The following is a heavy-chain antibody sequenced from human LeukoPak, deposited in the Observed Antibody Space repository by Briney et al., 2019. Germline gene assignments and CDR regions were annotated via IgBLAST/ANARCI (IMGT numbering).Heavy chain of an antibody. CDR3: ARSHCGGDCYLFDY. Sequence: SGTLSLTCTVSGGSISRSSYYWGWIRQPPGKGLEWIGSIYYSGSTYYNPSFKSRVTISVDTSKNQFSLKLRSVTAADTAVYYCARSHCGGDCYLFDYWGQGTLVTVSS. CDR1: GGSISRSSYY. V-gene: IGHV4-39*01. J-gene: IGHJ4*02. CDR2: IYYSGST. D-gene: IGHD2-21*02.